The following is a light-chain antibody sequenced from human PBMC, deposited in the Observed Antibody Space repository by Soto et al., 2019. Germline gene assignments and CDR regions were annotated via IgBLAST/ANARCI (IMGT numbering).Light chain of an antibody. J-gene: IGLJ1*01. Sequence: QSVLTQPASVSGSPGQSITISCTGTSSDVGSYNLVSWYQHHPGKAPKLMIYEVSKRPSGVSNRFSGSKSGNTASLTISGPQAEDEADYYCCSYAGSSTFPYVFGTGTKVTVL. V-gene: IGLV2-23*02. CDR3: CSYAGSSTFPYV. CDR1: SSDVGSYNL. CDR2: EVS.